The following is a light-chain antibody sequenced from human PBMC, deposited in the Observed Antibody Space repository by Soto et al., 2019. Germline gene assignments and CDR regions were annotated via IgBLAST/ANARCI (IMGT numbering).Light chain of an antibody. CDR3: QQYGSSPLT. CDR1: QSVSSSD. CDR2: GAS. V-gene: IGKV3-20*01. J-gene: IGKJ4*01. Sequence: EIVLTQSPGTLSLSPGERATLSCRASQSVSSSDLAWYQQKPGQAPRLLIYGASSRATGIPDRFSGSGSGTDFTLTISRLEPEDFAVYYCQQYGSSPLTCGGGNKVEI.